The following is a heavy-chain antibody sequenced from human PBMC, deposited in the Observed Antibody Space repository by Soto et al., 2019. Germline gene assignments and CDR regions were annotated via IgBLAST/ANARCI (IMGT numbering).Heavy chain of an antibody. D-gene: IGHD5-18*01. V-gene: IGHV3-23*01. CDR2: ISGSGGST. J-gene: IGHJ6*03. Sequence: GGSLRLSCAASGFTFSSYAMSWVRQAPGKGLEWVSAISGSGGSTYYADSVKGRFTISRDNSKNTLYLQMNSLRAEDTAVYYCAKDSDTAMVIPYSMDVWGKGTTVTVSS. CDR3: AKDSDTAMVIPYSMDV. CDR1: GFTFSSYA.